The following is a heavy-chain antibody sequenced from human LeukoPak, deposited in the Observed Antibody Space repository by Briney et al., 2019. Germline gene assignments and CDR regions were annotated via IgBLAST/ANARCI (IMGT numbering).Heavy chain of an antibody. CDR2: IIPIFGTA. J-gene: IGHJ3*02. CDR3: ARAPLDSSGYSDAFGI. Sequence: ASVKVSCKASGGTFSSYAISWVRQAPGQGLEWMGGIIPIFGTANYAQKFQGRVTITADESTSTAYMELSSLRSEDTAVYYCARAPLDSSGYSDAFGIWGQGTMVTVSS. D-gene: IGHD3-22*01. CDR1: GGTFSSYA. V-gene: IGHV1-69*13.